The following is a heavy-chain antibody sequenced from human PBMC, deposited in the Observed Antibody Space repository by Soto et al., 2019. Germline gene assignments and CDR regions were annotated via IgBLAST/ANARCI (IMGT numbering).Heavy chain of an antibody. D-gene: IGHD2-15*01. V-gene: IGHV3-30-3*01. J-gene: IGHJ6*02. CDR2: ISYHGSNY. CDR3: ARDKGTLVQASFGLYYCGMDV. CDR1: GNTFSTYA. Sequence: QVQLVESGGGVVQPGGSLRLSCVDSGNTFSTYAMYWVRQAPGKGLEWVAAISYHGSNYFYAASVKGRFIISRDNSKNGLYLQMNSLRLDDTAVYYCARDKGTLVQASFGLYYCGMDVWGQGTTVTVS.